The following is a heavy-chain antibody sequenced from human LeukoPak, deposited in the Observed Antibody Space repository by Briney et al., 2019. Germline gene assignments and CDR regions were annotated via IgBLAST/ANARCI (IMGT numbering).Heavy chain of an antibody. Sequence: PGRSLRLSCAASGFTFSSYAMHWVRQAPGKGLEWVAVISYDGSNKYYAKSVKGRFTISRDTSRNTVSLQMNSLRLEDTAIYYCAKPLMRDRWFGESWGQGTLVTVSS. V-gene: IGHV3-30*04. CDR2: ISYDGSNK. J-gene: IGHJ5*02. CDR3: AKPLMRDRWFGES. D-gene: IGHD3-10*01. CDR1: GFTFSSYA.